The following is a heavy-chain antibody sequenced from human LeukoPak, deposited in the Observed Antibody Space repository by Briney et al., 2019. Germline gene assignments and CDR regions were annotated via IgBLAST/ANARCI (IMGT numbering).Heavy chain of an antibody. CDR1: GFTFSTYA. CDR3: AKGPVAVAGYYFDH. Sequence: PGGSLRLSCAASGFTFSTYAMSWVRQAPGKGLEWVSAISGSGGSTYYADSVKGRFTISRDNSNNTLDLQMNSLTAEDTAVYYCAKGPVAVAGYYFDHWGQGTLVTVSS. CDR2: ISGSGGST. J-gene: IGHJ4*02. V-gene: IGHV3-23*01. D-gene: IGHD6-19*01.